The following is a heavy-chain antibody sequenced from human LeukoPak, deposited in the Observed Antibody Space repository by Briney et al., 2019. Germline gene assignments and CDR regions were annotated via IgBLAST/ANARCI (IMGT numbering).Heavy chain of an antibody. CDR3: AKGSRGYTNYYFDS. J-gene: IGHJ4*02. CDR2: ISGSGAST. CDR1: GFSFSSYA. D-gene: IGHD2-2*02. V-gene: IGHV3-23*01. Sequence: PGGSLRLSCASSGFSFSSYAMTWVRQAPGKGLELVSTISGSGASTFYADSVRGRFITSKDIPSNTVYLQMNSLRAEDTAVYYCAKGSRGYTNYYFDSWGQGTLVTVSS.